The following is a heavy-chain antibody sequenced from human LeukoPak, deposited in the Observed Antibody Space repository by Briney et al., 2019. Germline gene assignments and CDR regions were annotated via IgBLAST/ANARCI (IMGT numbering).Heavy chain of an antibody. D-gene: IGHD2-8*01. CDR3: ARDRACSNGVCSYFDY. Sequence: SETLSLACTVSGGSIISSTYYWGWIRQPPGKGLEWIGSIYYSGNTYYNPSLKSRLTVSADTSKNQFSLKLSSVTAADTAVYYCARDRACSNGVCSYFDYWGQGILVTVSS. V-gene: IGHV4-39*01. CDR1: GGSIISSTYY. CDR2: IYYSGNT. J-gene: IGHJ4*02.